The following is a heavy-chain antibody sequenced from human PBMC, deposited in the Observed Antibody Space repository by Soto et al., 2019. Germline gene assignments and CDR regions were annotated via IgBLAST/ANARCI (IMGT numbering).Heavy chain of an antibody. D-gene: IGHD6-13*01. CDR1: GFTFSSYA. Sequence: EVQLLESGGGLVQPGGSLRLSCAASGFTFSSYAMSCVRQAPGKGLEWVSAISGSGGSTYYADSVKGRFTISRDNSKNTLYLQMNSLRAEDTDVYYCAKDRRIAAAGSDYWGQGTLVTVSS. J-gene: IGHJ4*02. CDR2: ISGSGGST. CDR3: AKDRRIAAAGSDY. V-gene: IGHV3-23*01.